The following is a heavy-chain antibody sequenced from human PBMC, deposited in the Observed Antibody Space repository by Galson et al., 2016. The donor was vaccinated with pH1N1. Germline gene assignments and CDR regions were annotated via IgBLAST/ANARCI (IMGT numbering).Heavy chain of an antibody. D-gene: IGHD3-10*01. CDR3: ARLRGGITVVREVYFDL. CDR1: GYSFRNSW. J-gene: IGHJ4*02. Sequence: QSGAEVKKPGESLKISCQGSGYSFRNSWIGWVRQMPGKGLEWVGIVYPGDSDTRYSPSFRGLFTFSADKSIGTAYLQWSSLEASDTAIYYCARLRGGITVVREVYFDLWGQGTLVTVSP. CDR2: VYPGDSDT. V-gene: IGHV5-51*01.